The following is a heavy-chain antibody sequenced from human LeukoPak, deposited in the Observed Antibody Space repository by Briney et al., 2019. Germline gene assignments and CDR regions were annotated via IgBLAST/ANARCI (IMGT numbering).Heavy chain of an antibody. V-gene: IGHV3-30*19. CDR3: ADRVDY. CDR2: ISYDGSNK. CDR1: GFTFSSYG. Sequence: PGGSLRLSCAASGFTFSSYGMHWVRQAPGKGLEWVAVISYDGSNKYYADSVKGRFTISRDNSKNTLYLQMNSLRAEDTAVYYCADRVDYWGQGTLVTVSS. D-gene: IGHD3-22*01. J-gene: IGHJ4*02.